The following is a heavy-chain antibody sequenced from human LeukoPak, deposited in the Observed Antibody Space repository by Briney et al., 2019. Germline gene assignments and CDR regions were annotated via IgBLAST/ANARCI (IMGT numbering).Heavy chain of an antibody. Sequence: SETLSLTCTVSGYSISSGYYWGWIRQPPGKGLEWIGSIYHSGSTYYNPSLKSRVTISADTSKNQFSLKLSSVTAADTAVYYCARDGYCSGGSCDNWFDPWGQGTLVTVSS. CDR1: GYSISSGYY. CDR2: IYHSGST. CDR3: ARDGYCSGGSCDNWFDP. D-gene: IGHD2-15*01. J-gene: IGHJ5*02. V-gene: IGHV4-38-2*02.